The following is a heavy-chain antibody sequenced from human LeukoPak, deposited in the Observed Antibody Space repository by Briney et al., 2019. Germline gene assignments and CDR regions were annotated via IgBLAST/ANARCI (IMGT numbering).Heavy chain of an antibody. CDR3: AREETSSGSFDY. J-gene: IGHJ4*02. V-gene: IGHV4-34*01. D-gene: IGHD6-25*01. Sequence: SETLSLTCAVYGGSFSDYYWSWIRQPPGKGLEWIGEINHSGSTNYNPSLKSRVTISVDTSKNQFSLKLSSVTAADTAVYYCAREETSSGSFDYWGQGTLVTVSS. CDR2: INHSGST. CDR1: GGSFSDYY.